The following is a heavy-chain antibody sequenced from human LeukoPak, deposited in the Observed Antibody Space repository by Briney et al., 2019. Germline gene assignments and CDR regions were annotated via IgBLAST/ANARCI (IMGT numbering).Heavy chain of an antibody. D-gene: IGHD2-21*02. V-gene: IGHV1-18*01. CDR1: GYTFSSYG. CDR3: SRELPFCGADCFSGVCDI. Sequence: GASVKVSCKASGYTFSSYGINWVRQAPGQGLEWMGWISVINNANTRYAQNFQGRLTMTTDTSTTTAYMELRSLRSDDTAVYYCSRELPFCGADCFSGVCDIWGQGTMVTVS. CDR2: ISVINNANT. J-gene: IGHJ3*02.